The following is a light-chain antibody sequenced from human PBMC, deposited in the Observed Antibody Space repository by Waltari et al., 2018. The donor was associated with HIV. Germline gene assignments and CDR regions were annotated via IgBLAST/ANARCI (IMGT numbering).Light chain of an antibody. V-gene: IGLV2-8*01. Sequence: QSALTQPPSASGSPGQSVTMSCTGTSSDIGRYNYVSWSQAHPGKAPKLIMTEVTKRPSGVPVRFSGSKSGNTASLTVSGLQAEDEAHYYCSSYAPTNKFYVLFGGGTTLTVL. CDR1: SSDIGRYNY. J-gene: IGLJ2*01. CDR3: SSYAPTNKFYVL. CDR2: EVT.